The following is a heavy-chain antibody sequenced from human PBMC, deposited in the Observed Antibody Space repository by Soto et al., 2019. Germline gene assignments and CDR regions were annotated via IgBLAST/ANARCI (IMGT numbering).Heavy chain of an antibody. CDR3: ARAGERGASEGANRFYP. J-gene: IGHJ5*02. CDR1: GGSISSGGYY. CDR2: IYYSGST. V-gene: IGHV4-31*03. Sequence: SDTLSLTCTVSGGSISSGGYYWSWIRQHPGKGLEWIGYIYYSGSTYFNPSLKSRLTISVDTSKNQFSLQLSSVTAADTAVYYRARAGERGASEGANRFYPWGQATLI. D-gene: IGHD3-16*01.